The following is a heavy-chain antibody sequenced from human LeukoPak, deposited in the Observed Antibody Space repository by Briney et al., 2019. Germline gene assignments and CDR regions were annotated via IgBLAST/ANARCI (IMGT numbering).Heavy chain of an antibody. V-gene: IGHV3-21*01. D-gene: IGHD6-13*01. J-gene: IGHJ6*03. CDR2: MSSGGSYK. Sequence: GGSLRLSCAASGFTFSTYSMVWVRQAPGKGLEWVSSMSSGGSYKHYADSMKGRFTISRDNAKNSLYLQMSSLGPEDTAVYFCARGPSSSWNYYYYYYMDVWGKGTTVTVSS. CDR1: GFTFSTYS. CDR3: ARGPSSSWNYYYYYYMDV.